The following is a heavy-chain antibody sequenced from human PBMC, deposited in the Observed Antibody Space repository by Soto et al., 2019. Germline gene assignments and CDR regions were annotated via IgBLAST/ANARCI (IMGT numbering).Heavy chain of an antibody. D-gene: IGHD1-26*01. CDR1: GYTFIGDY. CDR3: GRDGVGATPLGWFDP. Sequence: ASVKVSCKASGYTFIGDYIHWVRQAPGQGLEWTGRINPRSGDTTYAQKFQGRLTMTRDTSISTAYMGLSSLRSDDTAVYYCGRDGVGATPLGWFDPWGQGSLVTVSS. J-gene: IGHJ5*02. V-gene: IGHV1-2*06. CDR2: INPRSGDT.